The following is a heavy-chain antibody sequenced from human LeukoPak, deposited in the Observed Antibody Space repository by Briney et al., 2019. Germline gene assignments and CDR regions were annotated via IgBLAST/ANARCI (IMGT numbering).Heavy chain of an antibody. CDR2: INPNSGGT. V-gene: IGHV1-2*02. D-gene: IGHD2-2*01. Sequence: ASVKVSCKASGYTFTGYYMHWVRQAPGQGLEWMGWINPNSGGTNYAQKFQGRVTMTRGTSISTAYMELSRLRSDDTAVYYCAREGPGDIVVVPAAPENWGQGTLVTVSS. J-gene: IGHJ1*01. CDR1: GYTFTGYY. CDR3: AREGPGDIVVVPAAPEN.